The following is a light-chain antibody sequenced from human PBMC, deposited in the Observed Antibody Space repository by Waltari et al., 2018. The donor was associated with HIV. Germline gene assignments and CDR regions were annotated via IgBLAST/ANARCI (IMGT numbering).Light chain of an antibody. CDR2: WAS. V-gene: IGKV4-1*01. J-gene: IGKJ2*01. Sequence: DIVMTQSPDSLAVSLGARATINCKSSQSVSYTSTNQNYLAWYQHKLGQPPKLLIYWASTRESGVPGRFSGSGSGTDFTLTISSLQAEDVAVYYGQQYYRTPTFGQGTKLEIK. CDR1: QSVSYTSTNQNY. CDR3: QQYYRTPT.